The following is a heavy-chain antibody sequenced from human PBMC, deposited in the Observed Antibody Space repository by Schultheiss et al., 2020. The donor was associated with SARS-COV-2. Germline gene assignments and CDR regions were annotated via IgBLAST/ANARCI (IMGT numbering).Heavy chain of an antibody. D-gene: IGHD6-13*01. Sequence: SETLSLTCTVSGGSISSYYWSWIRQPAGKGLEWIGRIYTSGSTNYNPSLKSRVTMSVDTSKNQISLKLRSVTAADTAVYYCARSPYSSSWLDVWGQGTTVTVSS. CDR3: ARSPYSSSWLDV. J-gene: IGHJ6*02. V-gene: IGHV4-4*07. CDR1: GGSISSYY. CDR2: IYTSGST.